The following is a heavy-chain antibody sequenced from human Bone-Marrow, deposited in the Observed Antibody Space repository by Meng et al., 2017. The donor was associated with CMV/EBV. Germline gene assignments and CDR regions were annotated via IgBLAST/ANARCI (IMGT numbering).Heavy chain of an antibody. J-gene: IGHJ5*02. V-gene: IGHV1-69*10. D-gene: IGHD6-25*01. CDR1: GGTFRSYA. Sequence: SGGTFRSYAISSVRQAPGQGLEWMGGIIPILGIANDAQKFQGRVTITADKSTSTAYMELSSLRSEDTAVYYCARARIAARKPYNWFDPWGQGTLVTVPQ. CDR2: IIPILGIA. CDR3: ARARIAARKPYNWFDP.